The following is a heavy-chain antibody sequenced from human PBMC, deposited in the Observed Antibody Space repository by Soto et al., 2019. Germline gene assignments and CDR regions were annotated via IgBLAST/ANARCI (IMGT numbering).Heavy chain of an antibody. V-gene: IGHV4-59*01. CDR2: IYYSGST. D-gene: IGHD6-6*01. CDR1: GGSISSYY. CDR3: ARFEYSRYYYYGMDV. J-gene: IGHJ6*02. Sequence: SETLSLTCTVSGGSISSYYWSWIRQPPGKGLEWIGYIYYSGSTNYNPSLKSRVTISVDTSKNQFSLKLSSVTAADTAVYYCARFEYSRYYYYGMDVWGQGTTVTVS.